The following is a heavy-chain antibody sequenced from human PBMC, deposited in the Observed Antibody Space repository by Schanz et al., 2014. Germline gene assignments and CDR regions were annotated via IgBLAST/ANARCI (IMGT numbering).Heavy chain of an antibody. CDR2: IWYDGSNK. CDR1: GFTMITYA. J-gene: IGHJ4*02. V-gene: IGHV3-33*08. Sequence: QVQLVESGGGVVQPGRSLRLSCAASGFTMITYAMHWVRQPPGKGLEWVAIIWYDGSNKYYADSVKGRFTISRDNSKNTLFLQMSSLRAEDTAVYYCARDGDFDYWGQGTLVTVSS. CDR3: ARDGDFDY.